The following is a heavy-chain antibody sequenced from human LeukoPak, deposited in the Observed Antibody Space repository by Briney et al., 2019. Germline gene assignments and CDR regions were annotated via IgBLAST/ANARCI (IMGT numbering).Heavy chain of an antibody. V-gene: IGHV4-59*12. CDR1: GGSISSYY. CDR2: IYYSGTT. D-gene: IGHD1-26*01. J-gene: IGHJ4*02. Sequence: SETLSLTCTVSGGSISSYYWSLIRQPPGKGLEWVGYIYYSGTTNYNPSLKSRVTISVDTSKNQLSLTLTSVTAADTAIYYCSRESGAFCPFGYWGQGSLVIVPP. CDR3: SRESGAFCPFGY.